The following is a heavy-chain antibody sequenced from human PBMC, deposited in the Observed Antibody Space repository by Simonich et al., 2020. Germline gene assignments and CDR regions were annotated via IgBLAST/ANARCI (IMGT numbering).Heavy chain of an antibody. Sequence: GGGLVQPGGSLRLSCAASGFTFSSYAMSWVRQAPGKGLEWVSAISGSGGSTYYADSVKGRFTISRDNSKNTLYLQMNSLRAEDTAVYYCAKDLGESINMIVGVIDAFDIWGQGTMVTVSS. CDR2: ISGSGGST. D-gene: IGHD3-22*01. CDR1: GFTFSSYA. V-gene: IGHV3-23*01. J-gene: IGHJ3*02. CDR3: AKDLGESINMIVGVIDAFDI.